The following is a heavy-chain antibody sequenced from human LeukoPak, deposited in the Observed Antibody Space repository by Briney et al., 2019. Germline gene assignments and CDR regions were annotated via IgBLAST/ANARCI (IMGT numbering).Heavy chain of an antibody. CDR1: GFTFSSYW. Sequence: GGSLRLSCAASGFTFSSYWMHWVRQAPGKGLVWVSRINSDGSSTSYADSVEGRFTISRDNAKNTLFLQMNSLRAEDTAVYYCARAHIVVVPAAIRPLDYWGQGTLVTVSS. D-gene: IGHD2-2*02. CDR2: INSDGSST. CDR3: ARAHIVVVPAAIRPLDY. V-gene: IGHV3-74*01. J-gene: IGHJ4*02.